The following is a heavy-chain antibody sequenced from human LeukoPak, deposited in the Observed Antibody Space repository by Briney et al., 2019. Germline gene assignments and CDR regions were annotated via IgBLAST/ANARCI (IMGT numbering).Heavy chain of an antibody. V-gene: IGHV3-23*01. CDR2: MRGSSYYT. J-gene: IGHJ6*03. Sequence: GGSLSLFCSASGFVFSILAMICVRHARGKGLEEVSAMRGSSYYTYYVESVKGRFPISRDNSKNTLYLHMNRLRAADTAVYYCAKMEGQRLYDYCMDVWGKGTLVTVSS. CDR1: GFVFSILA. D-gene: IGHD3-3*01. CDR3: AKMEGQRLYDYCMDV.